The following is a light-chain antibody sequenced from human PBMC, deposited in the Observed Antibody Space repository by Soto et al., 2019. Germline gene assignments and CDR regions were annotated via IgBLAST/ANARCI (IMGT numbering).Light chain of an antibody. CDR2: GAS. Sequence: VLVQTPGALALSPGERATLSCRASQSVSSSYLAWYQQKPGQAPRLLIYGASSRATGIPDRFSGSGSGTDFTLTISRLEPEDFAVYYCQQYGSSPSTFGQGTKVDNK. CDR3: QQYGSSPST. CDR1: QSVSSSY. V-gene: IGKV3-20*01. J-gene: IGKJ1*01.